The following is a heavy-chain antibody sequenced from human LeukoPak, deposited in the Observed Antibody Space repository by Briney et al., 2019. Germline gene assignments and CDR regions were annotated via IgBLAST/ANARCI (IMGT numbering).Heavy chain of an antibody. J-gene: IGHJ6*03. CDR1: GGTFSSYA. CDR2: IIPIFGTA. CDR3: ARGPIIDIVIIPAADDYYYMDV. V-gene: IGHV1-69*13. Sequence: SVKVSCKASGGTFSSYAISWVRQAPGQGLERMGGIIPIFGTANYAQKFQGRVTITADESTSTAYMELRSLRSDDTAVYYCARGPIIDIVIIPAADDYYYMDVWGKGTTVTVSS. D-gene: IGHD2-2*01.